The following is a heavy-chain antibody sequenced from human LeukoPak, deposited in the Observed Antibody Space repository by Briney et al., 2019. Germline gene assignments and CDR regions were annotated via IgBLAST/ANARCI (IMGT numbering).Heavy chain of an antibody. CDR2: MTGSGVST. CDR1: GFTFSNYA. J-gene: IGHJ4*02. D-gene: IGHD6-19*01. CDR3: AKVPYSSGWNQYYFDY. V-gene: IGHV3-23*01. Sequence: GGSLRLSCAASGFTFSNYAMNWVRQAPGKGLEWVSGMTGSGVSTSYADSVKGRFTISRDNSKNTLYLQMNSLRAEDTAVYYCAKVPYSSGWNQYYFDYWGQGTLVTVSS.